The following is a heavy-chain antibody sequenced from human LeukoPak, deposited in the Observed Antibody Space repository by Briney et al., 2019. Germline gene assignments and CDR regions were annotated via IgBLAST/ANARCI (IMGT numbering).Heavy chain of an antibody. D-gene: IGHD6-19*01. Sequence: GASVKVSCKASRYTFTGYYIHWVRQAPGQGLEWMGFINPNSGGTDYAQKFQGRVTMTRDTSIYTAYMELSSLRSDDTAVYYCARRRPVAATYWLFDLWGRGTLVTVSS. J-gene: IGHJ2*01. CDR1: RYTFTGYY. V-gene: IGHV1-2*02. CDR2: INPNSGGT. CDR3: ARRRPVAATYWLFDL.